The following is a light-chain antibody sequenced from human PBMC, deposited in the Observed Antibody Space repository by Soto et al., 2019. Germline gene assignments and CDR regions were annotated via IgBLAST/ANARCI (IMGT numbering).Light chain of an antibody. V-gene: IGKV1-39*01. CDR3: QQSYLNHLT. CDR2: AAS. J-gene: IGKJ4*01. CDR1: QNIRGF. Sequence: DIQMTQSPSSLSASVGDTVIMTCRASQNIRGFLNWYQQKPGKGPDLLIYAASSLQSGVPSRFSGSGSGTDFTLTISSLQPEDFATYYCQQSYLNHLTFGGGTKAESK.